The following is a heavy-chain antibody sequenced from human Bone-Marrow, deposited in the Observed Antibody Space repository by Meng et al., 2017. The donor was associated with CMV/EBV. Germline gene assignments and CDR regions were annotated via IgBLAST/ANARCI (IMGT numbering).Heavy chain of an antibody. D-gene: IGHD6-6*01. CDR2: IATDGSNK. Sequence: GGSLRLSCAASEFTLSNFVMHWVRQAPGKGLEWVATIATDGSNKYYADSVKGRFTISRDDSKNTLYLQMDSLRAEDTAVYYCAREGIAARPYYYYGMDVWGQGTTVTVSS. CDR3: AREGIAARPYYYYGMDV. V-gene: IGHV3-30*03. J-gene: IGHJ6*02. CDR1: EFTLSNFV.